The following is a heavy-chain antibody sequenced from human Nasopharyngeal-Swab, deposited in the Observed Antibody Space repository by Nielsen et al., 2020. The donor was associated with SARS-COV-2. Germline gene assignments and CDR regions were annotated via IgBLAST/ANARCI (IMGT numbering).Heavy chain of an antibody. V-gene: IGHV3-30-3*01. CDR3: AKGGSSWYWFDY. J-gene: IGHJ4*02. Sequence: GGSLRLSCAASGFTFNSYALHWVRQAPGTGLEWVAVISHDGSNKYYADSVKGRFTISRDNSKNTLYLQMNSLRVEDTAVYYCAKGGSSWYWFDYWGQGTLVTVSS. D-gene: IGHD6-13*01. CDR1: GFTFNSYA. CDR2: ISHDGSNK.